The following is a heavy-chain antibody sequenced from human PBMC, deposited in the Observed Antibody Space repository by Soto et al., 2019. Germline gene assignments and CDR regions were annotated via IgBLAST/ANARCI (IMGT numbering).Heavy chain of an antibody. Sequence: WGSLRLSCAASGFTFNSYAMSWVRQAPGKGLEWVSAITGNGGNTYYADSVKGRFTISRDNSKNTLYLQMNSLRAEDTAVYYCAEIAAPLYYYHGLDVWGQGTTVTSP. CDR3: AEIAAPLYYYHGLDV. J-gene: IGHJ6*02. CDR2: ITGNGGNT. D-gene: IGHD6-6*01. V-gene: IGHV3-23*01. CDR1: GFTFNSYA.